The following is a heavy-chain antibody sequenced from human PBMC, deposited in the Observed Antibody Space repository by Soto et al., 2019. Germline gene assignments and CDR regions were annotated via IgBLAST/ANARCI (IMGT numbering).Heavy chain of an antibody. CDR3: AKDSSGWYYY. Sequence: QVQLVESGGGVVQPGRSLRLSCAASGFTFSSYGMHWVRQAPGKGLEWVAVISYDGSNKYYADSVKGRFTISRDNSKNTLYLQMNSLRAEDTAVYYCAKDSSGWYYYWGQGTLVTVSS. J-gene: IGHJ4*02. CDR2: ISYDGSNK. V-gene: IGHV3-30*18. CDR1: GFTFSSYG. D-gene: IGHD6-19*01.